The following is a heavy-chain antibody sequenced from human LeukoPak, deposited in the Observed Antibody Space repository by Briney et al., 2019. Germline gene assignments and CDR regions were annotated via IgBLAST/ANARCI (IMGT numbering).Heavy chain of an antibody. CDR1: AYTFTIYD. CDR2: MNPNSGNT. V-gene: IGHV1-8*01. J-gene: IGHJ5*02. CDR3: ARRGSYSGSYVNWFDP. Sequence: ASVKVSCKASAYTFTIYDINWVRQATGQGLEWMGWMNPNSGNTGYAQKFQGRVTMTRNTSISTAYMELGSLRSEDTAVYYCARRGSYSGSYVNWFDPWGQGTLVTVSS. D-gene: IGHD1-26*01.